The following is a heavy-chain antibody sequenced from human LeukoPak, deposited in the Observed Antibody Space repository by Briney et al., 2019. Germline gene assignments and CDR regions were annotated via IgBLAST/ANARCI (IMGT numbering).Heavy chain of an antibody. Sequence: GGSLRLSCAASGFTFSDYYMSWIRQAPGKGLQWVSYISSSGSTIYYADSVKGRFTISRDNAKNSLYLQMNSLRAEDTAVYYCARVWQQLVEGYFDYWGQGTLVTVSS. J-gene: IGHJ4*02. V-gene: IGHV3-11*01. CDR3: ARVWQQLVEGYFDY. CDR2: ISSSGSTI. CDR1: GFTFSDYY. D-gene: IGHD6-6*01.